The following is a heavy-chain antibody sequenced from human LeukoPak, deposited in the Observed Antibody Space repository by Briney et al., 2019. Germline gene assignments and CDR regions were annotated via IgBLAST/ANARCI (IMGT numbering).Heavy chain of an antibody. CDR1: GDSVTNDFF. J-gene: IGHJ6*03. V-gene: IGHV4-38-2*02. CDR2: FCLGRDT. Sequence: PSETLSLTCTVSGDSVTNDFFWGWVRQPPGKELEWIGSFCLGRDTYYRPSLKSRVTISVDTSKNQFSLNLNSVTAADTAIYYCARGGEWYGSYPYYYYMDVWGKGTTVTVSS. CDR3: ARGGEWYGSYPYYYYMDV. D-gene: IGHD3-10*01.